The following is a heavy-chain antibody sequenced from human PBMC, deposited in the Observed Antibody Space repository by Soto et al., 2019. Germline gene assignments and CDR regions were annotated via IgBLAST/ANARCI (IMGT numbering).Heavy chain of an antibody. J-gene: IGHJ6*02. V-gene: IGHV4-59*01. D-gene: IGHD3-10*01. Sequence: QVQLQESGPGLVKPSETLSLTCTVSGGSISSYYWSWIRQPPGKGLEWIGYIYYSGSTNYNPSLKSRVTISVDTSKNQFSLKLSSVTAADTAVYYCARDHLWFGHYYYGMDVWGQGTTVTVSS. CDR1: GGSISSYY. CDR2: IYYSGST. CDR3: ARDHLWFGHYYYGMDV.